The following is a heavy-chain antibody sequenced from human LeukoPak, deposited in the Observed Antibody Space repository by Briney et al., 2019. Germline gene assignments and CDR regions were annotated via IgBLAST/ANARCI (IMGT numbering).Heavy chain of an antibody. V-gene: IGHV3-23*01. CDR3: VRCTTASSGWCNWLDP. D-gene: IGHD3-22*01. Sequence: GGSLRLSCAASGFTFSTYAMSWVRQAPGKGLAWVASVKSDGAGTHYADSVKGRFTISRDNSKNILYLQMNSLRAEDTAIYYCVRCTTASSGWCNWLDPWGQGTLVTVSS. CDR1: GFTFSTYA. J-gene: IGHJ5*02. CDR2: VKSDGAGT.